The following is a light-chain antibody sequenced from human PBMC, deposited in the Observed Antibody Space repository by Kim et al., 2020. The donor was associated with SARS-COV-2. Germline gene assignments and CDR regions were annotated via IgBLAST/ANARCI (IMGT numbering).Light chain of an antibody. CDR3: LSYDTTNPLYV. V-gene: IGLV6-57*04. CDR2: EDN. J-gene: IGLJ1*01. Sequence: NFMLTQPHSVSGSPGKTVTISCTRSSGSIASSYVRWYQQRPGSAPTSVIYEDNQRPSGVPDRFSGSIDSSSNSASLTISGLQTEDEADYYCLSYDTTNPLYVFGTGTKVTVL. CDR1: SGSIASSY.